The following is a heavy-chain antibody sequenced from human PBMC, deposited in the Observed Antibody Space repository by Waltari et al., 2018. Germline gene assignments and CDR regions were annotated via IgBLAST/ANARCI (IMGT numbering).Heavy chain of an antibody. J-gene: IGHJ4*02. Sequence: QVQLVQSESELKKAGASVKISCKASGYSFFTYALNWVRQAPGQGLEWMGWIDTSSARPTYAQDFTGRFFFSLDISVNTEYLVISDLRPGDTAVYYCARYADWGRRYFYFDLWGQGTVVAVSS. CDR3: ARYADWGRRYFYFDL. CDR2: IDTSSARP. D-gene: IGHD7-27*01. V-gene: IGHV7-4-1*02. CDR1: GYSFFTYA.